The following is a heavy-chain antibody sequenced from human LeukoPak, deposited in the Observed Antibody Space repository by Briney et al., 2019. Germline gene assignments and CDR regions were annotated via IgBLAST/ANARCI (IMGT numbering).Heavy chain of an antibody. V-gene: IGHV3-30*04. CDR3: ARDLESSYYGSGSPFNWFDP. Sequence: TGGSLRLSCAASGFTFSSYAMHWVRQAPGKGLEWVAVISYDGSNKYYADSVKGRFTISRDNSKNTLYLQMNSLRAEDTAAYYCARDLESSYYGSGSPFNWFDPWGQGTLVTVSS. D-gene: IGHD3-10*01. CDR1: GFTFSSYA. J-gene: IGHJ5*02. CDR2: ISYDGSNK.